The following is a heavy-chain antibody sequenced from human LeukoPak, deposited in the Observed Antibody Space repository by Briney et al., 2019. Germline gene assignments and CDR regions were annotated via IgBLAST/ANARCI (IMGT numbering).Heavy chain of an antibody. J-gene: IGHJ6*03. D-gene: IGHD4-17*01. CDR3: AREYGDYVDSAMDV. V-gene: IGHV3-74*01. CDR1: GFTFSSYW. CDR2: INSDGSST. Sequence: GGSLRLSCAASGFTFSSYWMHWVRHAPGKGLVWVSRINSDGSSTSYADSVKGRFTISRDNAKNTLYLQMNSLRAEDTAVYYCAREYGDYVDSAMDVWGKGTTVTVSS.